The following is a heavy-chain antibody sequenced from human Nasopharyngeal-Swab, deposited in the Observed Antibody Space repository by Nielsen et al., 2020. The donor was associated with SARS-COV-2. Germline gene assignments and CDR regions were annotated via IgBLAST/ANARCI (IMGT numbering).Heavy chain of an antibody. D-gene: IGHD5-18*01. CDR3: ATPGIQYFYGMDV. CDR1: GYFFPDYW. Sequence: GSLKISCQGSGYFFPDYWIAWVRQMPGKGLEWIGIIYPGDSETRYSPSFQGQVTISADKSISVAYLQWSSLKASDTAIYYCATPGIQYFYGMDVWGQGTTVTVSS. J-gene: IGHJ6*02. V-gene: IGHV5-51*01. CDR2: IYPGDSET.